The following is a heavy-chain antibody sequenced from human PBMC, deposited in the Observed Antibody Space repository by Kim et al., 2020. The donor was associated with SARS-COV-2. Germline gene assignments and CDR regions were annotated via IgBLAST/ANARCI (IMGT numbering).Heavy chain of an antibody. CDR3: SRDLLAAPH. CDR1: ESPDSSNP. J-gene: IGHJ4*02. CDR2: IYSGGSP. D-gene: IGHD3-10*01. Sequence: LACRATESPDSSNPLRWVRQGPGKGLEWVPVIYSGGSPYYRDSVKDRFYISRDTSKNTLYLQMNSLRAEDTAVYYCSRDLLAAPHWGQGTLAT. V-gene: IGHV3-66*01.